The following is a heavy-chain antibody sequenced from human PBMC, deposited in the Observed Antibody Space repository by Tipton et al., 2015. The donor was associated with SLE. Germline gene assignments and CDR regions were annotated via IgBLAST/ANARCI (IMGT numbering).Heavy chain of an antibody. CDR1: GGSITTYF. Sequence: TLSLTCTVSGGSITTYFWSWIRQSPGEGLEWIGYFYYSGSTKYNPSLKSRVTMSVDTSKNHFSVKLSSVTAADTAIYYCARVWSGYSSSYFDLWGRGTLVTVSS. J-gene: IGHJ2*01. CDR3: ARVWSGYSSSYFDL. V-gene: IGHV4-59*01. D-gene: IGHD3-3*01. CDR2: FYYSGST.